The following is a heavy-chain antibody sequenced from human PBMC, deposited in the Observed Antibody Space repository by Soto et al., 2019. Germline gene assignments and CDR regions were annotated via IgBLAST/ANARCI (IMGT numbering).Heavy chain of an antibody. J-gene: IGHJ6*02. Sequence: SETLSLTCTVSGGSISSGGYYWSWIRQHPGKGLEWIGYIYYSGSTYYNPSLKSRVTISVDTSKNQFSLKLSSVTAADTAVNYCARYLPFGVVHPKADYYYYGMDVWGQGTTVTVS. CDR1: GGSISSGGYY. CDR3: ARYLPFGVVHPKADYYYYGMDV. D-gene: IGHD3-3*01. CDR2: IYYSGST. V-gene: IGHV4-31*03.